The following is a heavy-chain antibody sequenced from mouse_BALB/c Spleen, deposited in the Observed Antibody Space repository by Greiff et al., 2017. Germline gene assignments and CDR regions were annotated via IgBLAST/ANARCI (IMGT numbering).Heavy chain of an antibody. CDR1: GYTFTDYE. CDR3: TRSFITTAMDY. CDR2: IDPETGGT. Sequence: QVQLQQSGAELVRPGASVTLSCKASGYTFTDYEMHWVKQTPVHGLEWIGAIDPETGGTAYNQKFKGKATLTADKSSSTAYMELRSLTSEYSAVYYCTRSFITTAMDYWGQGTSVTVSS. V-gene: IGHV1-15*01. J-gene: IGHJ4*01. D-gene: IGHD1-1*01.